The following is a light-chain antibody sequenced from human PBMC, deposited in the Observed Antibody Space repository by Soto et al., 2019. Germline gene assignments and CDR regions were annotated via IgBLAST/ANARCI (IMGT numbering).Light chain of an antibody. CDR1: ESVSSN. V-gene: IGKV3-15*01. Sequence: EIGTTQSPATLSVSPGERATLSCRASESVSSNLAWYQQKPGQAPRLLIYGASTRATGIPARFSGSGSGTEFTLTISSLQSEDFALYYCQQYNNWLTFGGGTKVEIK. CDR2: GAS. CDR3: QQYNNWLT. J-gene: IGKJ4*01.